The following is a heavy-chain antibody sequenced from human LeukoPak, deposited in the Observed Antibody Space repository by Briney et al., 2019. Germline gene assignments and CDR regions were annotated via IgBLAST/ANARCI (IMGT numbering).Heavy chain of an antibody. Sequence: GGSLRLSCAASGFTFSSYGVHWVRQAPGKGLEWVSSISGSSSHIHYGDAVKGRFTISRDNSTNTLYLEMNSLRAEDTAVYYCAITNEAVDTAMLRPVDAFDIWGPGTMVTVSS. CDR2: ISGSSSHI. CDR1: GFTFSSYG. D-gene: IGHD5-18*01. J-gene: IGHJ3*02. V-gene: IGHV3-21*01. CDR3: AITNEAVDTAMLRPVDAFDI.